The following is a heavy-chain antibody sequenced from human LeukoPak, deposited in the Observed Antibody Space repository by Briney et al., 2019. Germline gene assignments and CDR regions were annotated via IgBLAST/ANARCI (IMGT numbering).Heavy chain of an antibody. CDR1: GGSISSSSYY. D-gene: IGHD3-10*01. CDR3: ARGMGSGSYFHYYYYYYMDV. V-gene: IGHV4-39*01. J-gene: IGHJ6*03. Sequence: SETLSLTCTVSGGSISSSSYYWGWIRQPPGKGLEWIGSIYYSGSTYYNPSLKSRVTISVDTSKNQFSLKLSSVTAADTAVYYCARGMGSGSYFHYYYYYYMDVWGKGTTVTISS. CDR2: IYYSGST.